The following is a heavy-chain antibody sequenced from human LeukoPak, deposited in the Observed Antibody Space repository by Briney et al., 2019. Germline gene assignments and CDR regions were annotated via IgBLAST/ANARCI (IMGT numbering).Heavy chain of an antibody. D-gene: IGHD2-2*01. V-gene: IGHV1-2*02. CDR1: GYTFTDYY. CDR2: INPNSGVT. J-gene: IGHJ6*02. Sequence: ASVKVSCKASGYTFTDYYIHWVRQAPGQGLEWMGWINPNSGVTNYAQKFQGRVTMTRDTSISTAYMDLSRLRSDDTAVYYCARDHCSTTSCYAEGPDYYYGMGVWGQGTTVTVSS. CDR3: ARDHCSTTSCYAEGPDYYYGMGV.